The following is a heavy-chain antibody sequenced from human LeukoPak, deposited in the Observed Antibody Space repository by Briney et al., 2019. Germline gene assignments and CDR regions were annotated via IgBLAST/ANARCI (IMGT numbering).Heavy chain of an antibody. J-gene: IGHJ1*01. CDR3: ATYSSINAREFQH. D-gene: IGHD4-11*01. Sequence: PGGSLRLSCAASGFTFDDYAMHWVRQAPGKGLEWVANIKQDGSEKYYADSVTGRFTISRDNAKNSLYVQLNSLTVEDTAVYYCATYSSINAREFQHWGQGTLVTVSS. V-gene: IGHV3-7*01. CDR1: GFTFDDYA. CDR2: IKQDGSEK.